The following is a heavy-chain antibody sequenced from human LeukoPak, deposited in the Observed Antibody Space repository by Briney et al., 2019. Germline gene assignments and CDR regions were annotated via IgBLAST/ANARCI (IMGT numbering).Heavy chain of an antibody. CDR3: ARALFGGVFDY. J-gene: IGHJ4*02. D-gene: IGHD3-10*01. CDR2: IKQDGSEK. CDR1: GFTFSSYD. V-gene: IGHV3-7*01. Sequence: GGSLRLSCAASGFTFSSYDMSWVRRAPGKGLEWVANIKQDGSEKYYVDSVKGRFTISRDNAKNSLYLQMNSLRAEDTAVYYCARALFGGVFDYWGQGTLVTVSS.